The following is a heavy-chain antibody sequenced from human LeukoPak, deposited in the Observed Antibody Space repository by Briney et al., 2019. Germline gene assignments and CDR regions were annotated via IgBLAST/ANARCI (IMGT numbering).Heavy chain of an antibody. Sequence: SETLSLTCTVSGASISSGSYYWSWIRQPAGKGLEWIGRIYTSGSTNYNPSLKSRVTISVDTSKNQFSLKLSSVTAADTAVYYCARGDLGPYSNYAFDIWGQGTMVTVSS. J-gene: IGHJ3*02. CDR2: IYTSGST. D-gene: IGHD4-11*01. V-gene: IGHV4-61*02. CDR1: GASISSGSYY. CDR3: ARGDLGPYSNYAFDI.